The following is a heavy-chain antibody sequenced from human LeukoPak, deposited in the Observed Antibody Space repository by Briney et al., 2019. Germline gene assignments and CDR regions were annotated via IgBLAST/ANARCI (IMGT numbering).Heavy chain of an antibody. J-gene: IGHJ4*02. V-gene: IGHV3-23*01. CDR3: AKDRSGYSSYYFDY. D-gene: IGHD3-22*01. CDR1: GFTFSSHA. CDR2: ISGSGGST. Sequence: GGSLRLSCAASGFTFSSHAMSWVRQAPGRGLEWVSAISGSGGSTYYADSVKGRFTISRDNSKNTLYLQMNSLRAEDTAVYYCAKDRSGYSSYYFDYWGQGTLVTVSS.